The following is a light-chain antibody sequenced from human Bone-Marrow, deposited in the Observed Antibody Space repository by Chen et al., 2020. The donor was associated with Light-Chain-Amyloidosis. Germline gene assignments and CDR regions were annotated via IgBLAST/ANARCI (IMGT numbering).Light chain of an antibody. CDR2: RND. J-gene: IGLJ2*01. CDR1: RSNIGSNF. Sequence: QSVLTQPPSASGTPGQGVSISCSGGRSNIGSNFVYWFQHVPGTAPKLLVYRNDRRPSGGPDVFSGAKSGTAASLAISGLRSEDEGSDYCAAWDDTLRGVIFGGGTKLTVL. CDR3: AAWDDTLRGVI. V-gene: IGLV1-47*01.